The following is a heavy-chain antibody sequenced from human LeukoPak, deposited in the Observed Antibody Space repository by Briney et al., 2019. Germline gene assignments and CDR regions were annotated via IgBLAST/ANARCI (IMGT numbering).Heavy chain of an antibody. CDR2: IHHRGGT. V-gene: IGHV4-4*02. J-gene: IGHJ3*02. Sequence: SETLSLTCAVSGGSISNENWRSWVRQPPGKGLEWIGEIHHRGGTNYNPSLRRRVTIPIDTSKNQFSLKLTSVTAADTAVYYCATPNDAFNIWGQGTMVTVSS. CDR1: GGSISNENW. CDR3: ATPNDAFNI.